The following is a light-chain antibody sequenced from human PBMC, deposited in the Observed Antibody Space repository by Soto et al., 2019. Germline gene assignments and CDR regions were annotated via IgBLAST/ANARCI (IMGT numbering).Light chain of an antibody. CDR2: AAS. Sequence: DIQMTQSPSSLSASVGDRVTITCRASQSISTYLNWYQQKPGKAPKLLIYAASSLQSGVPSRFSGSGSGTDFALTITSLRPEDFATYYCQQSYSALRTFGRGTNLEIK. J-gene: IGKJ2*01. CDR3: QQSYSALRT. V-gene: IGKV1-39*01. CDR1: QSISTY.